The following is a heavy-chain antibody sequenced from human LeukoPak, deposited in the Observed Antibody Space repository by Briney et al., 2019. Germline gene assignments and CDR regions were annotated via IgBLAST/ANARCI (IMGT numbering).Heavy chain of an antibody. D-gene: IGHD3-16*01. CDR3: ARRSEFGVLYYMDI. Sequence: GGSLRPSCVASGFTFSSYSMNWVRQAPGKGLEWVSYISGSSGTIYYADSVKGRFTISRDNAKNLLYLQMLSLRAEDTAVYYCARRSEFGVLYYMDIWGKGTTVTVSS. CDR1: GFTFSSYS. V-gene: IGHV3-48*01. J-gene: IGHJ6*03. CDR2: ISGSSGTI.